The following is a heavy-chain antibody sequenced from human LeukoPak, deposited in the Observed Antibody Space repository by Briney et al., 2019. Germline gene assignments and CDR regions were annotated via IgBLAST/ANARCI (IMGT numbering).Heavy chain of an antibody. V-gene: IGHV1-24*01. J-gene: IGHJ3*02. CDR2: FDPEDGET. Sequence: ASVKVSCKVSGYTLTGLSMHWVRQAPGKGLEWMGGFDPEDGETIYAQKFQGRVTMTEDTSTDTAYMELSSLRSEDTAVYYCATGAGETAAGYDAFDIWGQGTMVTVSS. CDR1: GYTLTGLS. D-gene: IGHD6-13*01. CDR3: ATGAGETAAGYDAFDI.